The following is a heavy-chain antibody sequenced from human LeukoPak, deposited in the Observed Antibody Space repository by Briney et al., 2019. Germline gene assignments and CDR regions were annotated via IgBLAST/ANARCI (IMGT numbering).Heavy chain of an antibody. D-gene: IGHD2/OR15-2a*01. CDR1: GFSFSSYS. V-gene: IGHV3-48*01. J-gene: IGHJ4*02. CDR2: ISGDGNAK. Sequence: PGGSLRLSCAASGFSFSSYSINWVRQAPGKGLEWVSYISGDGNAKHYTDSVKGRFTISRDNAKNALYLQMNSLRAEDTAVYSCARDYVYAFDYWGQGTLVTVSS. CDR3: ARDYVYAFDY.